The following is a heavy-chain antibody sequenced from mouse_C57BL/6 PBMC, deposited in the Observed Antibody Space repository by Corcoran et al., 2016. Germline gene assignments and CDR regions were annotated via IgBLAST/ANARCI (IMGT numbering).Heavy chain of an antibody. J-gene: IGHJ2*01. CDR3: ARDDYGRSYEDFDY. CDR1: GYTFTDYY. D-gene: IGHD1-1*01. Sequence: QVPLQQSGPEQVQPGASVKISCGASGYTFTDYYLYCVQQRPGQGLEWIGWIFPGSGSTYYNEKFKGKATLTVDKSSSTAYMWLSSLTSEDSAVYFCARDDYGRSYEDFDYWGQGTTLTVSS. CDR2: IFPGSGST. V-gene: IGHV1-75*01.